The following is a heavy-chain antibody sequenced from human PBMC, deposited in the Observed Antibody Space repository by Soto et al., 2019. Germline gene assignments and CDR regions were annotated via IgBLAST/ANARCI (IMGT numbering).Heavy chain of an antibody. CDR1: GYTFTGYY. Sequence: ASVKVSCKASGYTFTGYYMHWVRQAPGQGLEWMGWINPNSGGTNYAQKFQGRVTMTRDTSISTAYMELSRLRSDDTAVYYCARVMEFGDYYFDYWGQGTLVTVS. J-gene: IGHJ4*02. D-gene: IGHD4-17*01. CDR2: INPNSGGT. CDR3: ARVMEFGDYYFDY. V-gene: IGHV1-2*02.